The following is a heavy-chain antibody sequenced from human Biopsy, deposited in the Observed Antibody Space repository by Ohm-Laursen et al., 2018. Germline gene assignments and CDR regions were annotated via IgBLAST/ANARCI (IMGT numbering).Heavy chain of an antibody. CDR1: GFSFSDYY. Sequence: SLRLSCTASGFSFSDYYMSWIRQAPGKGLEWVSYISSRGSIINYADSVKGRFTISRDNAMNSLYLEMNSLRAEDTAMYYCARDLYDFCGGCPFDPWGQGTLVTVSP. CDR3: ARDLYDFCGGCPFDP. V-gene: IGHV3-11*01. D-gene: IGHD3-3*01. J-gene: IGHJ5*02. CDR2: ISSRGSII.